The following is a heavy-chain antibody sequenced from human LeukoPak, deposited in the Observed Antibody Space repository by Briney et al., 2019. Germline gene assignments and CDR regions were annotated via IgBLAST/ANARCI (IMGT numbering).Heavy chain of an antibody. V-gene: IGHV3-30*18. CDR2: ISHDGSNK. J-gene: IGHJ4*02. Sequence: GGSLRLSCAASGFTFSSYGMHWVRQAPGKGLEWGAGISHDGSNKYYADSVKGRFTISRDNSKDTLYLQMNSLRAEDTAVYYCAKDTALYYGSGSYHDYWGQGTLVTVSS. CDR1: GFTFSSYG. D-gene: IGHD3-10*01. CDR3: AKDTALYYGSGSYHDY.